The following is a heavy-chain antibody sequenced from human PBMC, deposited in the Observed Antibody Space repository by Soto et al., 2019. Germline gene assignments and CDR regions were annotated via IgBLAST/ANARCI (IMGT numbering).Heavy chain of an antibody. D-gene: IGHD2-15*01. Sequence: GGYLRLSSAASGFIFTSNRMNWVRQVPGKGLQWLSSISSSGTFKSYGDSVKGRFTISRDNAKNSLFLQMNNLRGEDTGLYYCARDPPHGGTSSWDADSWGQGTLVTVSS. J-gene: IGHJ4*02. CDR1: GFIFTSNR. CDR2: ISSSGTFK. V-gene: IGHV3-21*01. CDR3: ARDPPHGGTSSWDADS.